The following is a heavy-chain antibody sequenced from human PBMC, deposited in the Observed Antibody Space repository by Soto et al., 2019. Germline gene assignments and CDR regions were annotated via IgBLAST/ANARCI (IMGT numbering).Heavy chain of an antibody. CDR1: GGTFNSFG. CDR2: IIPVFGTT. V-gene: IGHV1-69*01. Sequence: QVHVVQSGAEVKKPGSSVKVTCKAFGGTFNSFGINWVRQAPGQGLEWMGGIIPVFGTTKYAKKFRDRVTLVADGSTSTSYMELRSLTSDDTAVYYCAIEVWGRGGYYLDSWGQGTLVTVSS. D-gene: IGHD7-27*01. CDR3: AIEVWGRGGYYLDS. J-gene: IGHJ4*02.